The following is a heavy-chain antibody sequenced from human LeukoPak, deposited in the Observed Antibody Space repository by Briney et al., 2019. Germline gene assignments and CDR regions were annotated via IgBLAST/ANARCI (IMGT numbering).Heavy chain of an antibody. CDR2: ISSSSSTI. Sequence: GGSLRLSCAASGFTFSSYSMNWVRQAPGKGLEWVSYISSSSSTIYYADSVKGRFTISRDNSKNTLYLQMNSLRAEDTAVYYCAKSSGHDSSGYYYVAPWVFDYWGQGTLVTVSS. J-gene: IGHJ4*02. D-gene: IGHD3-22*01. V-gene: IGHV3-48*01. CDR1: GFTFSSYS. CDR3: AKSSGHDSSGYYYVAPWVFDY.